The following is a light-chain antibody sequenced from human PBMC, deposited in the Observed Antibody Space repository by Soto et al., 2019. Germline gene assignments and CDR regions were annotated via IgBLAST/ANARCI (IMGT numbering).Light chain of an antibody. V-gene: IGKV1-5*03. CDR3: QQYKTFWT. Sequence: DTKMSQSPSTVSGSVRDRVTITSRASQTISSWLAWYQQKPGKAPKLLIYKASSLESGVPSRFSGSASGTEFTLTISSLQPDDFATYYCQQYKTFWTAGQGAKVDI. CDR2: KAS. CDR1: QTISSW. J-gene: IGKJ1*01.